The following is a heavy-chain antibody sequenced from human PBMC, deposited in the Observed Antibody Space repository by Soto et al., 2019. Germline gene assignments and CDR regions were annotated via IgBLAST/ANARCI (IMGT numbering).Heavy chain of an antibody. CDR3: ARTYYGDASFDY. Sequence: QVQLVQSGAEVKKPGASVKVSCKAAGYTFTGYYRHWVRQAPGQGLEWMGWINPNSGGTNYAQKFPGWVTMTRDTSISTAYMELSRLRSDDTAVYYCARTYYGDASFDYWGQGTLVTVSS. D-gene: IGHD4-17*01. V-gene: IGHV1-2*04. CDR2: INPNSGGT. CDR1: GYTFTGYY. J-gene: IGHJ4*02.